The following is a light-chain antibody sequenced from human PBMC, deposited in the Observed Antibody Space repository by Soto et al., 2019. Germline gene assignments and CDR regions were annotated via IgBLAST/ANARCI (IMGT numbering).Light chain of an antibody. V-gene: IGKV1-5*03. Sequence: IQMTKYPSTLSSSAGARVTITCRASQSISSWLAWYQQKPGKAPKLLIYKASSLESGVPSRFSGSGSGTEFTLTISSLQPDDFATYYCQQYNSYWTFAQGTKV. J-gene: IGKJ1*01. CDR2: KAS. CDR3: QQYNSYWT. CDR1: QSISSW.